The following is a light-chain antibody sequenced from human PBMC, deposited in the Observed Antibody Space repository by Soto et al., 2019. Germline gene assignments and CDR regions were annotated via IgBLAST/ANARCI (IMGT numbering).Light chain of an antibody. CDR2: GAS. V-gene: IGKV3-20*01. J-gene: IGKJ5*01. CDR1: QIVGSNY. Sequence: EIVLTQSPGTLSLSPGDRATLSCRASQIVGSNYVAWYQQKAGQAPSLLIYGASSRATGIPDRFSGSGSGTDFTLTISRLEPEDFGIYYCQQYGSSAPITFGQGTRVEIE. CDR3: QQYGSSAPIT.